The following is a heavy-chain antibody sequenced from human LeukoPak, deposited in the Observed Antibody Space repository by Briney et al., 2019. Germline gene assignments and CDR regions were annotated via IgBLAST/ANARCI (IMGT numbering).Heavy chain of an antibody. J-gene: IGHJ4*02. V-gene: IGHV1-69*13. D-gene: IGHD2-15*01. CDR1: GGIFSSYA. Sequence: SVNVSCTASGGIFSSYAISWVGQAPGQGLGWMGGIIPIFGTANYAQKFQGRVTITADESTSTAYMELSSLGSEDTAVYYCVAVVGYSNNFDYWGQGTLVTVSS. CDR3: VAVVGYSNNFDY. CDR2: IIPIFGTA.